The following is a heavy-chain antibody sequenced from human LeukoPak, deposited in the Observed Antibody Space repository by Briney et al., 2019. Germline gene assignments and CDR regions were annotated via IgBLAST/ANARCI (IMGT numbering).Heavy chain of an antibody. Sequence: PGGSLRLSCAASGFTFSSYAMHWVRQAPGKGLEWVAVISYDGSNKYYADSVKGRFTISRDNSKNTLYLQMNSLRAEDTAVYYCARVGDSSGWYFDYWGQGTLVTVSS. CDR3: ARVGDSSGWYFDY. CDR2: ISYDGSNK. J-gene: IGHJ4*02. V-gene: IGHV3-30-3*01. CDR1: GFTFSSYA. D-gene: IGHD3-22*01.